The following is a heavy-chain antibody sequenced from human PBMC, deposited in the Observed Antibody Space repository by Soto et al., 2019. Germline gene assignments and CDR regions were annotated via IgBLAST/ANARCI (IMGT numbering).Heavy chain of an antibody. CDR1: GGSFSDYY. CDR3: ARSGPLYYYGSWRLDF. J-gene: IGHJ6*04. CDR2: INHSGRT. D-gene: IGHD3-10*01. V-gene: IGHV4-34*01. Sequence: QVLLQQWGAGLLKPSETLSLTCAVSGGSFSDYYWCWIRQPPGKGLEWIGEINHSGRTNYNPSLKRRVTMSLDTSKNQCFLKLSSVAAADTAVYYCARSGPLYYYGSWRLDFWGKGTTVTVSS.